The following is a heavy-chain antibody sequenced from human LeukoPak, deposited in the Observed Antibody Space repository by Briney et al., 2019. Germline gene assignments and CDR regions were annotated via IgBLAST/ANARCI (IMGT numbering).Heavy chain of an antibody. D-gene: IGHD1-26*01. V-gene: IGHV1-18*01. J-gene: IGHJ5*02. CDR1: GYTFTSDG. CDR3: ARDRAGGWFDP. CDR2: ISAYNGNT. Sequence: ASVKVSCKASGYTFTSDGINWVRQAPGQGLEWMGRISAYNGNTNYAQKRQGRVTMTTDTSTSTAYMELRSLRSDDTAVYYCARDRAGGWFDPWGQGTLVTVSS.